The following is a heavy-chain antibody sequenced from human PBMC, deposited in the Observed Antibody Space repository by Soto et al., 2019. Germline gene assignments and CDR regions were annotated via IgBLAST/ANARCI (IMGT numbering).Heavy chain of an antibody. CDR1: GGSMRNVY. Sequence: PSETLSLTCTVSGGSMRNVYWSWIRQPPGKRLEWIGYIYYSGSTNYNPSLKSRVTISVDTSKNQFSLKLSSVTAADTAMYYCARAPLGGYNNFDYWGQGTLVTVAS. J-gene: IGHJ4*02. V-gene: IGHV4-59*01. D-gene: IGHD5-12*01. CDR2: IYYSGST. CDR3: ARAPLGGYNNFDY.